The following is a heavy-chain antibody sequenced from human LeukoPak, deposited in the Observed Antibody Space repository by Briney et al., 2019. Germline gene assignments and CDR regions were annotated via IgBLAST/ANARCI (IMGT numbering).Heavy chain of an antibody. CDR2: IYYSGST. V-gene: IGHV4-61*08. CDR3: ASGIVGASTDAFDL. J-gene: IGHJ3*01. CDR1: GGSISSGGYY. Sequence: SETLSLTCTVSGGSISSGGYYWSWIRQHPGKGLEWIGYIYYSGSTNYNPSLKSRVTISVDTSKNQFSLKLSAVTAADTAVYYCASGIVGASTDAFDLWGQGTMVTVSS. D-gene: IGHD1-26*01.